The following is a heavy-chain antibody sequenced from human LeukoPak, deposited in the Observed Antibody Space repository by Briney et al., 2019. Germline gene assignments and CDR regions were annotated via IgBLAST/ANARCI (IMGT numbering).Heavy chain of an antibody. CDR3: ARDRLGTNYYYYMDV. V-gene: IGHV1-3*03. CDR2: INAGNGNT. Sequence: ASVKVSCKASGYTFTSYAMHWVRQAPGQRLEWIGWINAGNGNTKYSQEFQGRVTVTRDTSASTAYMELSSLRSEDMAVYYCARDRLGTNYYYYMDVWGKGTTVTVSS. D-gene: IGHD3/OR15-3a*01. CDR1: GYTFTSYA. J-gene: IGHJ6*03.